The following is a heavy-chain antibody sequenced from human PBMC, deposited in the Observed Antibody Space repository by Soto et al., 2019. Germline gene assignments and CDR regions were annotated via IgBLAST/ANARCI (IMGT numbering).Heavy chain of an antibody. V-gene: IGHV4-34*08. J-gene: IGHJ5*02. CDR3: ARSLFNYDLWSGSGWLDP. D-gene: IGHD3-3*01. CDR1: GGTFSGYY. Sequence: SETLSLTCAVYGGTFSGYYWSWIRQPPGKGLEWIGEINHSGSTNYNPSLKSRVTISVDTSKNQFSLNLSSVTAADTAVYYCARSLFNYDLWSGSGWLDPWGQGTLVTVSS. CDR2: INHSGST.